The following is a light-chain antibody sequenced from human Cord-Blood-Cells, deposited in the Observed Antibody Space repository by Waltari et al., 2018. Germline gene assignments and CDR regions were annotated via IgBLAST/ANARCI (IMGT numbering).Light chain of an antibody. Sequence: QSALTQPASVSGSPGQSITISCTGTSSDVGSYNLVSWYQQHPGKAPKLRIYEGSKRHSGVSNRFSGSKSGTTASLTISGLQAEDEADDYCCSYAGSSTGVFGGGTKLTVL. CDR3: CSYAGSSTGV. CDR2: EGS. J-gene: IGLJ3*02. V-gene: IGLV2-23*01. CDR1: SSDVGSYNL.